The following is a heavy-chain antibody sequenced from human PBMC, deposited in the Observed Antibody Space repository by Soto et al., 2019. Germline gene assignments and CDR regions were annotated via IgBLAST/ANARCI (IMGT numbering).Heavy chain of an antibody. V-gene: IGHV3-33*01. CDR1: GFTFSSYG. CDR3: ARGGSVAHYDILTGYRIYYYYGMDV. J-gene: IGHJ6*02. Sequence: TGGSLRLSCAASGFTFSSYGMHWVRQAPGKGLEWVAVIWYDGSNKYYADSVKGRFTISRDNSKNTLYLQMNSLRAEDTAVYYCARGGSVAHYDILTGYRIYYYYGMDVWGQGTTVTVSS. D-gene: IGHD3-9*01. CDR2: IWYDGSNK.